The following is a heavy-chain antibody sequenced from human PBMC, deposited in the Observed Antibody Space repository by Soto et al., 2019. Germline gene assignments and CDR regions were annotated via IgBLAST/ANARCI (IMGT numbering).Heavy chain of an antibody. CDR3: AITRVENHYYGGRDV. CDR1: GASISTYY. J-gene: IGHJ6*02. Sequence: QVQLQESGPGLVKPSETLSLACTVSGASISTYYYSWIRQAPGKALEWIGYIYYTGITNYNPSLESRVTISQDTPKNQLSLTMTSVTAADTAVYYCAITRVENHYYGGRDVWGQGTTVTVSS. D-gene: IGHD3-22*01. CDR2: IYYTGIT. V-gene: IGHV4-59*03.